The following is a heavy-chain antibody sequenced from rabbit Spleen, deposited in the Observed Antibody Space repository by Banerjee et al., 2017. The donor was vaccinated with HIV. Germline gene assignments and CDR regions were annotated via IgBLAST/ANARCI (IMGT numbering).Heavy chain of an antibody. V-gene: IGHV1S40*01. CDR1: GFSFSSGFY. D-gene: IGHD1-1*01. J-gene: IGHJ6*01. Sequence: QSLEESGGDLVKPGASLTLTRTASGFSFSSGFYMCWVRQAPGKGLEWIACIYTGDGDTYYASWAKGRFTISKTSATTVTLQMTSLTAADTATYFCASSFGSAIIIDAYLALWGPGTLVTVS. CDR2: IYTGDGDT. CDR3: ASSFGSAIIIDAYLAL.